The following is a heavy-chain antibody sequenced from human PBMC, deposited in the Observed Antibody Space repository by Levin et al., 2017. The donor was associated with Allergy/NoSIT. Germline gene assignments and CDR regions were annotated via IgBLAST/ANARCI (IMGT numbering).Heavy chain of an antibody. CDR1: GGSFSDYN. CDR3: ARGRSSGFGMDV. V-gene: IGHV4-34*01. J-gene: IGHJ6*02. D-gene: IGHD6-25*01. CDR2: ISHSGST. Sequence: SETLSLTCAAYGGSFSDYNWSWIRQPPGKGLEWIGEISHSGSTNYHPSLKSRVTISVDTSKNQFSLKLSSVTAADTAVYYCARGRSSGFGMDVWGQGTTVTVSS.